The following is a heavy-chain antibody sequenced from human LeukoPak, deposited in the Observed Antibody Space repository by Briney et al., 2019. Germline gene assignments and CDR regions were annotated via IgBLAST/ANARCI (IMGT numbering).Heavy chain of an antibody. D-gene: IGHD5-12*01. CDR2: LSGSGDTI. CDR1: GFTFSDYY. CDR3: AKVGGYSGYDQKFDY. Sequence: GGSLRLSCAASGFTFSDYYMSWIRQAPGKGLEWVSYLSGSGDTIYYADSVKGRFTISRDNAKNSLYLQMNSLRAEDTAVYYCAKVGGYSGYDQKFDYWGQGTLVTVSS. J-gene: IGHJ4*02. V-gene: IGHV3-11*04.